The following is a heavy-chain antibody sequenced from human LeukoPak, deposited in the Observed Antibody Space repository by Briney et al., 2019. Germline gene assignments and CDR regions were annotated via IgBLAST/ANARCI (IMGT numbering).Heavy chain of an antibody. D-gene: IGHD6-19*01. J-gene: IGHJ4*02. CDR2: ISYDGSNK. V-gene: IGHV3-30-3*01. CDR1: GFTFSSYA. CDR3: AKDLEEYPGIAVAGGDY. Sequence: PGGSLRLSCAASGFTFSSYAMHWVRQAPGKGLEWVAVISYDGSNKYYADSVKGRFTISRDNSKNTLYLQMNSLRAEDTAVYYCAKDLEEYPGIAVAGGDYWGQGTLVTVSS.